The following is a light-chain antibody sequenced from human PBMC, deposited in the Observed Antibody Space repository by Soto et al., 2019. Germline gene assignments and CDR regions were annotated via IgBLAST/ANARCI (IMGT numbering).Light chain of an antibody. CDR2: AAS. CDR3: QQSYSTLSIT. CDR1: QSISSY. J-gene: IGKJ5*01. V-gene: IGKV1-39*01. Sequence: DIQMTQSPSSLSASVGDRVTISCRASQSISSYLNWYQQKPGKTPKLLIYAASSLQSGVPSRFSDSGSGTDFTLTISSLQPEDFATYYCQQSYSTLSITFGQGTRLEIK.